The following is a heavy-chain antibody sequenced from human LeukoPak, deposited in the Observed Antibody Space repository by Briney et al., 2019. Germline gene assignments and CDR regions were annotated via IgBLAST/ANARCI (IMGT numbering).Heavy chain of an antibody. CDR2: IKSKTDGGTT. D-gene: IGHD3-22*01. V-gene: IGHV3-15*01. CDR3: TTSYYDSPRPSDY. Sequence: GGSLRLSCAASGFTFSNAWMSWVRQAPGKGLEWVGRIKSKTDGGTTDHAAPVKGRFTISRDDSKNTLYLQMNSLKTEDTAVYYCTTSYYDSPRPSDYWGQGTLVTVSS. CDR1: GFTFSNAW. J-gene: IGHJ4*02.